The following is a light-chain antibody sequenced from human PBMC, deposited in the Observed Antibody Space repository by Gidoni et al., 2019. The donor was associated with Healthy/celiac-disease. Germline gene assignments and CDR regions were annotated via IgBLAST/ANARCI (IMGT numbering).Light chain of an antibody. J-gene: IGKJ3*01. CDR3: QSGP. CDR1: QGISSY. Sequence: IQLTQSPSFLSASVGDRVTITFRASQGISSYLAWYQQKPGKAPKLLIYAASTLQSGVPSRFSGSGSGTEFTLTISSLQPEDFATYYCQSGPFGPGTKVDIK. CDR2: AAS. V-gene: IGKV1-9*01.